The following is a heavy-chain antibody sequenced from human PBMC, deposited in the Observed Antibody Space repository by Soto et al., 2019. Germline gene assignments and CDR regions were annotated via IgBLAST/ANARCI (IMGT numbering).Heavy chain of an antibody. J-gene: IGHJ4*02. CDR1: GYTFTSYD. Sequence: ASVKVSCKASGYTFTSYDINWVRQATGQGLEWMGWMNPNSGNTGYAQKFQGRVTMTRNTSISTAYMELSSLRSEDTAVYYCARELSSRWRFAYWGQGTLVTVSS. D-gene: IGHD6-13*01. V-gene: IGHV1-8*01. CDR2: MNPNSGNT. CDR3: ARELSSRWRFAY.